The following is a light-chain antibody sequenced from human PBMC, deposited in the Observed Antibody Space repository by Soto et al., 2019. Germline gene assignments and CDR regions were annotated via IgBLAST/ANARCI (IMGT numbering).Light chain of an antibody. V-gene: IGKV3-15*01. Sequence: EIVMTQSPGTLSVSPGERATLSCRASQGVGSNLAWYQQRPGQAPRLLLYAASTRATDIPARFTGRGSGTEFPLTISSLQSEDFAVYFCQQYNNWPLYTFGQGTKLEI. CDR1: QGVGSN. CDR2: AAS. CDR3: QQYNNWPLYT. J-gene: IGKJ2*01.